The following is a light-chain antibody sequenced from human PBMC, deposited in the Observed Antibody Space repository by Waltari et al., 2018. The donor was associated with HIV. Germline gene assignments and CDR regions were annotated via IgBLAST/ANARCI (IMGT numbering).Light chain of an antibody. CDR2: SNN. V-gene: IGLV1-44*01. Sequence: QSVLTQPPSASGTPGQRVTISCSGSTPNIGSNTLNWYQQLPGTAPKLLIYSNNQRPSGVPARFAGSKSGTSASLAISGLQSEDEADYSCAAWDDSLNGPVFGGGTKLTVL. CDR3: AAWDDSLNGPV. CDR1: TPNIGSNT. J-gene: IGLJ3*02.